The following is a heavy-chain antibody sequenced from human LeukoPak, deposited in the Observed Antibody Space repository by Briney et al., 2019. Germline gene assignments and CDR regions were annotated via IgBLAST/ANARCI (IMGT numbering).Heavy chain of an antibody. CDR3: AREVACSSTSCYANNWFDP. CDR2: ISAYNGNT. V-gene: IGHV1-18*01. CDR1: GYTFTSYG. D-gene: IGHD2-2*01. Sequence: ASVKVSCKASGYTFTSYGISWVRQAPGQGLEWMGWISAYNGNTNYAQKLQGRVTMTTDTSTSTAYMELRSLRSDDTAVYYYAREVACSSTSCYANNWFDPWGQGTLVTVSS. J-gene: IGHJ5*02.